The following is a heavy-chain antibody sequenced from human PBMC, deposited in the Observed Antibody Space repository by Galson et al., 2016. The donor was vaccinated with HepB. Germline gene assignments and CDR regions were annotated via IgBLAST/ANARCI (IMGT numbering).Heavy chain of an antibody. CDR1: GFTFSSYA. CDR3: AKVYCRGANCPAGSYYFDY. Sequence: SLRLSCAGSGFTFSSYAMSWVRQAPGKGLEWVSVISGRGSSTYYADSVEGRFTISRDNSKNTRVLHMNSLRAEDTAIYYCAKVYCRGANCPAGSYYFDYWGQGTLVTVSS. J-gene: IGHJ4*02. V-gene: IGHV3-23*01. CDR2: ISGRGSST. D-gene: IGHD2-15*01.